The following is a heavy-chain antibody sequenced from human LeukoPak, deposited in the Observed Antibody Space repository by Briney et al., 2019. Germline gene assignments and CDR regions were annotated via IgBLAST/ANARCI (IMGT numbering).Heavy chain of an antibody. D-gene: IGHD3-10*01. J-gene: IGHJ4*02. CDR1: GFTFGSYG. Sequence: PGGSLRLSCAASGFTFGSYGMSSVRPAPGKGLEGVSPISGSGGSTYYADSVKGRFTISRDKSQNTLYLQMNSLRAEDTAVYYCAKEKPHILVRGVARVGYFDYWGQGALVTVSS. V-gene: IGHV3-23*01. CDR3: AKEKPHILVRGVARVGYFDY. CDR2: ISGSGGST.